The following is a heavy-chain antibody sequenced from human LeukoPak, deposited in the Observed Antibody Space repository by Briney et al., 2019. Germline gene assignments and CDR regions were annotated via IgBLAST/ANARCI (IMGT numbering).Heavy chain of an antibody. V-gene: IGHV3-23*01. J-gene: IGHJ4*02. CDR1: GFTFSNYV. D-gene: IGHD3-16*01. Sequence: GGSLRLSCAASGFTFSNYVMTWVRQAPGKGLEWVSSIRGSGGSTYYADSVKGRFTISRDNSKNTLYVQMNSLRAEDTAVYYCAKTFFVGGSAPGYWGQGTLVTVSS. CDR2: IRGSGGST. CDR3: AKTFFVGGSAPGY.